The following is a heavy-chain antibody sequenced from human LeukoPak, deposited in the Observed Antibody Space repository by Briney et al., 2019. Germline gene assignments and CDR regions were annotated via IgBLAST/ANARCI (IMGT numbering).Heavy chain of an antibody. D-gene: IGHD6-13*01. J-gene: IGHJ6*03. Sequence: GGSLRLSCAASGFTFSSYGMHWVRQAPGKGLEWVAFIRYDGSNKYYADSVKGRFTISRDNSKNTLYLQMNSLRAEDTAVYYCAKDREQPALGYMDVWGKGTTVTVSS. CDR2: IRYDGSNK. V-gene: IGHV3-30*02. CDR3: AKDREQPALGYMDV. CDR1: GFTFSSYG.